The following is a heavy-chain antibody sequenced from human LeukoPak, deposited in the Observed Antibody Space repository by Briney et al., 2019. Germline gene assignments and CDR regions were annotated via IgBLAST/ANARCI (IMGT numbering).Heavy chain of an antibody. J-gene: IGHJ5*02. CDR3: ARDRDYRFGP. CDR1: GGSISSYY. Sequence: SETLSLTCTVSGGSISSYYWSWIRQPPGKGLEWIGYIYYSGSTNYNPSLKSRVTISVDTSKNQFSLKLSSVTAADTAVYYCARDRDYRFGPWGQGTLVTVSP. CDR2: IYYSGST. V-gene: IGHV4-59*01. D-gene: IGHD4-11*01.